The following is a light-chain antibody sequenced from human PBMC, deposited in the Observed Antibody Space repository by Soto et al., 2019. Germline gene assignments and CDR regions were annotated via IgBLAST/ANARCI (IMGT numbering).Light chain of an antibody. V-gene: IGKV3-20*01. CDR1: QSFSSSY. J-gene: IGKJ1*01. CDR2: GAS. Sequence: PGERATLSCSASQSFSSSYLAWYQRKPGQAPRLLIYGASSRATGIPDRFSGGGSGTDFTLTISRLEPEDFAVYYCQQYHNSPPTFGQGTKVDIK. CDR3: QQYHNSPPT.